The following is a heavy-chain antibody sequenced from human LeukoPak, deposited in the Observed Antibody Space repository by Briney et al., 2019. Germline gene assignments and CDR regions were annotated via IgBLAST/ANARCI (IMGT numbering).Heavy chain of an antibody. CDR2: VSYDGSNK. CDR1: GFTFSNYG. V-gene: IGHV3-30*18. Sequence: GGSLRLSCAASGFTFSNYGMHWVRQAPGKGLEWVAGVSYDGSNKYYTDSVKGRFTISRDNSKNTLDLQMNSLRPEDTAVFYCAKGDHGDYWYLDLWGRGTLVSVSS. J-gene: IGHJ2*01. D-gene: IGHD4-17*01. CDR3: AKGDHGDYWYLDL.